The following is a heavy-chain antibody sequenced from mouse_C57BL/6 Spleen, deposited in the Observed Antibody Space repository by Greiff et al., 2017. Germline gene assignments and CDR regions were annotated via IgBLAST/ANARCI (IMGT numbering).Heavy chain of an antibody. Sequence: QVQLKQPGPELVKPGASVKLSCKASGYTFTSYWMHWVKQRPGQGLEWIGNINPSNGGTNYNEKFKSKATLTVDKSSSTAYMQLSSLTSEDSAVYYCARRGYDYYVRFAYWGQGTLVTVSA. J-gene: IGHJ3*01. V-gene: IGHV1-53*01. CDR3: ARRGYDYYVRFAY. CDR1: GYTFTSYW. CDR2: INPSNGGT. D-gene: IGHD1-1*01.